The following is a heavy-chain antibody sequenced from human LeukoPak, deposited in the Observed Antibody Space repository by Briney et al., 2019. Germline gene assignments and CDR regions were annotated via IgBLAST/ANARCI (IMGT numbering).Heavy chain of an antibody. CDR1: GYTFTSYG. CDR2: ISAYNGNT. Sequence: ASVKVSCKASGYTFTSYGISWVRQAPGQGLEWMGWISAYNGNTNYAQKLQGRVTMTTDTSTSTAYMELRSLRSDDTAVYYCARDKALATSAIPFDYWGQGTLVTVPS. V-gene: IGHV1-18*01. D-gene: IGHD2-21*02. J-gene: IGHJ4*02. CDR3: ARDKALATSAIPFDY.